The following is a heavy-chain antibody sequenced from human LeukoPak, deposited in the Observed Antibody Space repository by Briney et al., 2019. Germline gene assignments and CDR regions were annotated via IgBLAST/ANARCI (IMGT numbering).Heavy chain of an antibody. Sequence: GASVKVSCKVSGSTLSELSMHWVRQAPGKGLEWMGGFDPEDGETLYAQNFQGRVTMTEDTPIDIAYMELSSLRSEDTAVYYCARYYYDSSGHPYYFDYWGQGTLVTVSS. J-gene: IGHJ4*02. V-gene: IGHV1-24*01. CDR3: ARYYYDSSGHPYYFDY. CDR2: FDPEDGET. D-gene: IGHD3-22*01. CDR1: GSTLSELS.